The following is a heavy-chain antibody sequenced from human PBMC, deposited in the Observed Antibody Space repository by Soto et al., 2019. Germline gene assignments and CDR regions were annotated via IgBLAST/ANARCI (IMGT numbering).Heavy chain of an antibody. J-gene: IGHJ3*01. CDR2: IYSGGGT. CDR3: ARTPTSAAGIFAFDL. D-gene: IGHD6-13*01. CDR1: GFTVRSNY. V-gene: IGHV3-53*04. Sequence: EVQVVESGGGLVQPGGSLRLSCAASGFTVRSNYMSWVRQAPGTGLEWVSVIYSGGGTYYADSVKGRFTISRHNSKNTLSLQMNSLRPEDTAVYYCARTPTSAAGIFAFDLWGQGTMVTVS.